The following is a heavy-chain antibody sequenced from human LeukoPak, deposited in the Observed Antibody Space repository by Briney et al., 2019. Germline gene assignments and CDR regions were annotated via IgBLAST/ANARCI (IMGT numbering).Heavy chain of an antibody. J-gene: IGHJ4*02. CDR2: IYYSGST. V-gene: IGHV4-59*08. CDR1: GGSISSYY. Sequence: SETLSLTCTVSGGSISSYYWSWIRQAPGKGLEWIGYIYYSGSTNYNPSLKSRVTISVDTSKSQFSLKVSSVTAADTAVYYCARGITAYFFDYWGQGTLVTVSS. CDR3: ARGITAYFFDY. D-gene: IGHD1-14*01.